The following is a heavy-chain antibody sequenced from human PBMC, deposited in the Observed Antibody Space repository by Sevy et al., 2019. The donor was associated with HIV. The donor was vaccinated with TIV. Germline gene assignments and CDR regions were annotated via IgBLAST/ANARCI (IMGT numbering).Heavy chain of an antibody. CDR1: GFTFGDYC. CDR2: FKSKGHGGTA. Sequence: GGSLRLSCATSGFTFGDYCMSWVRQAPGKGLEWISFFKSKGHGGTAENAASVKDRFTNSSDDSKGIVYLQMNNLKTEDTAVYFCTRWSGSQSIFDYWGQGTLVTVSS. CDR3: TRWSGSQSIFDY. J-gene: IGHJ4*02. V-gene: IGHV3-49*04. D-gene: IGHD1-26*01.